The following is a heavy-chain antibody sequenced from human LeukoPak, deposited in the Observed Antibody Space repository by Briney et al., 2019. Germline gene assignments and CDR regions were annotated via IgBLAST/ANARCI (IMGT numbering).Heavy chain of an antibody. D-gene: IGHD3/OR15-3a*01. Sequence: GVSLRLSCAVSGITLSNYSMSWVRQAPGKGLEWVAGISDSGGSTNYADSVKGRFTISRDNPKNTLYLQMNSLRAEDTAVYFCAKRGVVIRVILVGFHKAAYYFESWGQGALVTVSS. CDR2: ISDSGGST. CDR3: AKRGVVIRVILVGFHKAAYYFES. V-gene: IGHV3-23*01. J-gene: IGHJ4*02. CDR1: GITLSNYS.